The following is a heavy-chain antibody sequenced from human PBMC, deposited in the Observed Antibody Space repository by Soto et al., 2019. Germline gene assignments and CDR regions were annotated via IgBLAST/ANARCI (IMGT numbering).Heavy chain of an antibody. V-gene: IGHV4-59*08. D-gene: IGHD2-15*01. Sequence: QVQLQESGPGLVKPSETLSLTCTVSGGSISSYYWSWIRQPPGKGLEWIGYIYYSGSTNYNPSLKSRVTISVDTSKNQFSLKLSSVTAADPAVYYCAGHSPYCSGGSCYQPIDYWGQGTLVTVSS. J-gene: IGHJ4*02. CDR1: GGSISSYY. CDR3: AGHSPYCSGGSCYQPIDY. CDR2: IYYSGST.